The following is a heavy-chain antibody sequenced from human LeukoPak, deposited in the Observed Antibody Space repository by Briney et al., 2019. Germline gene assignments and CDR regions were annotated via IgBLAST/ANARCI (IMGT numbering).Heavy chain of an antibody. CDR2: IYSGGST. D-gene: IGHD2-2*01. CDR1: GFTVSSNY. V-gene: IGHV3-53*01. J-gene: IGHJ3*02. CDR3: AKDPQIPAISGGSAFDI. Sequence: GGSLRLSCAASGFTVSSNYMSWVRQAPGKGLEWVSVIYSGGSTYYADSVKGRFTISRDNSKNTLYLQMNSLRAEDTAVYYCAKDPQIPAISGGSAFDIWGQGIMVTVSS.